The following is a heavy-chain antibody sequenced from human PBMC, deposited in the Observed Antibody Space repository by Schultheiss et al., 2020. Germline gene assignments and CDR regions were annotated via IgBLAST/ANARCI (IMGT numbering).Heavy chain of an antibody. CDR1: GGSISSSSYY. J-gene: IGHJ6*02. Sequence: SETLSLTCTVSGGSISSSSYYWGWIRQPPGKGLEWIGSIYYSGSTYYNPSLKSRVTISVDTSKNQFSLKLSSVTAADTAVYYCAKLKHSSSWANYYYYYGMDVWGQGTTVTVS. CDR2: IYYSGST. V-gene: IGHV4-39*01. D-gene: IGHD6-13*01. CDR3: AKLKHSSSWANYYYYYGMDV.